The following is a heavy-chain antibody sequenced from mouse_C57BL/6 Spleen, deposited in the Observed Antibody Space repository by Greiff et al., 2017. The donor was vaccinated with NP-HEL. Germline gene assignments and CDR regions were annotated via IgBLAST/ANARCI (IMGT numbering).Heavy chain of an antibody. V-gene: IGHV1-55*01. CDR1: GYTFTSYW. Sequence: QVHVKQSGAELVKPGASVKMSCKASGYTFTSYWITWVKQRPGQGLEWIGDIYPGSGSTNYNEKFKSKATLTVDTSSSTAYMQLSSLTSEDSAVYYCARYSSGYNYWGQGTTLTVSS. CDR2: IYPGSGST. CDR3: ARYSSGYNY. J-gene: IGHJ2*01. D-gene: IGHD3-2*02.